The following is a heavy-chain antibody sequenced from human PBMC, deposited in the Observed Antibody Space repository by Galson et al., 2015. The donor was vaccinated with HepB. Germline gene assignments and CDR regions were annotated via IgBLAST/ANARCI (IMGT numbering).Heavy chain of an antibody. D-gene: IGHD4-23*01. V-gene: IGHV3-30*04. J-gene: IGHJ4*02. Sequence: SLRLSCAASGFTFSSYAMHWVRQAPGKGLEWVAVISYDGSNKYYADSVKGRFTISRDNSKNTLYLQMNSLRAEDTAVYYCARDHTTVVPFDYWGQGTLVTVSS. CDR2: ISYDGSNK. CDR3: ARDHTTVVPFDY. CDR1: GFTFSSYA.